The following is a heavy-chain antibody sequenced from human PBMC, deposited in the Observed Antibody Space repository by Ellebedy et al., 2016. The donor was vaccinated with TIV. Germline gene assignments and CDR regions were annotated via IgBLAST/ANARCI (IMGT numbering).Heavy chain of an antibody. CDR1: TSSFRSYS. CDR2: ISSDGSIN. J-gene: IGHJ6*02. CDR3: ARGRRYDGDYGMDV. V-gene: IGHV3-30-3*01. D-gene: IGHD3-3*01. Sequence: PGGSLRLSCVASTSSFRSYSLHWVRQTPGKGLEWVAAISSDGSINYHADSLKGRFTISRDNSKNRLYLQMNSLRHEDTAVYYCARGRRYDGDYGMDVWGQGTTVTVSS.